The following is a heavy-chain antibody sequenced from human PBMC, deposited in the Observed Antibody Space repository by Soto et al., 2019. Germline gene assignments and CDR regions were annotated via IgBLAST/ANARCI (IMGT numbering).Heavy chain of an antibody. CDR3: AKEVNMGSSSWYYFDY. V-gene: IGHV3-33*06. D-gene: IGHD6-13*01. CDR1: GFTFSSNG. Sequence: QVQLVESGGGVVQPGRSLRLSCAASGFTFSSNGMHWVRQAPGKGLEWVATIWYDASNKYYADSVKGRFTISRDNSKNKLYVQMNNLRAEDTAVYYCAKEVNMGSSSWYYFDYWGQGTLVTVSS. J-gene: IGHJ4*02. CDR2: IWYDASNK.